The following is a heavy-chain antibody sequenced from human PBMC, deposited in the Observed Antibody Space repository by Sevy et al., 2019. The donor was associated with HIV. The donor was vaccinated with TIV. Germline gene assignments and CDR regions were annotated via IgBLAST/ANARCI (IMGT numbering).Heavy chain of an antibody. CDR2: INQGGST. CDR1: GGSLSNYY. CDR3: AKRNVVLVVTTTSEYFDS. V-gene: IGHV4-34*01. D-gene: IGHD4-4*01. J-gene: IGHJ4*02. Sequence: LSLTCAVNGGSLSNYYWSWIRQSPGKGLEWIGEINQGGSTTYNPSLKSRVIISVDTSKNQFSLKLTSVTAADAAVYYCAKRNVVLVVTTTSEYFDSWGQGTLVTVSS.